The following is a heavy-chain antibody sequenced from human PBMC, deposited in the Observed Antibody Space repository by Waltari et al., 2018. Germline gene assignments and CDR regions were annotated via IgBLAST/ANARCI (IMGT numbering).Heavy chain of an antibody. V-gene: IGHV1-69*02. Sequence: QVQLVQSGAEVKKPGSSVKVSCKASGGTFSSYTISWVRQAPGQGLEWMGRIIPILGIANYSQKCQGRVTITADKSTSTAYMELSSLRSEDTAVYYCATTPGIYSYYFDYWGQGTLVTVSS. D-gene: IGHD2-15*01. CDR1: GGTFSSYT. J-gene: IGHJ4*02. CDR2: IIPILGIA. CDR3: ATTPGIYSYYFDY.